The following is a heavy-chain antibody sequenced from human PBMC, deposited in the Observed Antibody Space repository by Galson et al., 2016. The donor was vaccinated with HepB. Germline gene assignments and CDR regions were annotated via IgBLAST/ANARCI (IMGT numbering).Heavy chain of an antibody. J-gene: IGHJ3*02. CDR2: VVDDGTST. CDR1: GFTFDYYW. CDR3: ARGIKGSRAFDT. V-gene: IGHV3-74*01. Sequence: SLRLSCAASGFTFDYYWMHWVRQAPGKGLVWVSRVVDDGTSTHYADSVKGRFTISRDNAKDMIYLQMDSLRPEDTAVYYCARGIKGSRAFDTWGQGTMVTVSS. D-gene: IGHD2-15*01.